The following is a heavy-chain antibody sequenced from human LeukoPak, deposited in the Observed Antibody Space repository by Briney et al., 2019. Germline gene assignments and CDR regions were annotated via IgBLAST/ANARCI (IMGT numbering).Heavy chain of an antibody. CDR1: GFTFSSYE. D-gene: IGHD6-13*01. CDR2: ISSSGSTI. Sequence: GGSLRLSCAASGFTFSSYEMNWVRQVPEKGLEWISYISSSGSTIYYADSVKGRFTISRDNAKNSLYLQMNSLRAEDTAVYYCARPSRPYRSTEYFQHWGQSTLVIVSS. V-gene: IGHV3-48*03. J-gene: IGHJ1*01. CDR3: ARPSRPYRSTEYFQH.